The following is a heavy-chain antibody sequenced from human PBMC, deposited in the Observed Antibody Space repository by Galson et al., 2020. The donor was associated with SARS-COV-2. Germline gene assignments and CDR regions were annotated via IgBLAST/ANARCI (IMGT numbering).Heavy chain of an antibody. CDR2: IYYSGST. Sequence: SETLYLTCTVSGGSISSYYWSWIRQPPGKGLEWIGYIYYSGSTNYNPSLKSRVTISVDTSKNQFSLKLSSVTAADTAVYYCARVHPAPDFWSGYYIDYWGQGTLVTVSS. J-gene: IGHJ4*02. CDR1: GGSISSYY. V-gene: IGHV4-59*01. CDR3: ARVHPAPDFWSGYYIDY. D-gene: IGHD3-3*01.